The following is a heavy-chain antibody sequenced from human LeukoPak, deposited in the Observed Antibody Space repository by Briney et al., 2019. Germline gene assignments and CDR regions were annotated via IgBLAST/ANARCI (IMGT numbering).Heavy chain of an antibody. Sequence: GGSLRLSCAASGFTFSSYAMSWVRQAPGKGLEWVSVISGSGGSTYYADSVKGRFTISRDNSKNTLYLQMNSLRAEDTAVYYCAKVPAILTGYFDAFDIWGQGTMVTVSS. CDR1: GFTFSSYA. CDR3: AKVPAILTGYFDAFDI. J-gene: IGHJ3*02. D-gene: IGHD3-9*01. CDR2: ISGSGGST. V-gene: IGHV3-23*01.